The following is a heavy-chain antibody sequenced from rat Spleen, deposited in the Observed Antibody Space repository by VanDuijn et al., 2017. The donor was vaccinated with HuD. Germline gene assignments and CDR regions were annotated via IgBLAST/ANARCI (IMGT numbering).Heavy chain of an antibody. J-gene: IGHJ3*01. V-gene: IGHV5-25*01. Sequence: EVELVESGGGLVQPGRSLKLSCAASGITFTNYDMAWVRQAPTKGLEWVATIKKSGGSTDYRASVKGRFTVSRDNAKSTLYLQRDSLRSEDTATYYCARQGNWARWFPYWGQGTLVTVSS. CDR2: IKKSGGST. CDR1: GITFTNYD. CDR3: ARQGNWARWFPY. D-gene: IGHD4-6*01.